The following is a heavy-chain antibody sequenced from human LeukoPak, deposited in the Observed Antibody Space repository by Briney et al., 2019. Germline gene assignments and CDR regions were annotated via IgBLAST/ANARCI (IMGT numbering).Heavy chain of an antibody. CDR3: ARGGYSYGLDY. V-gene: IGHV4-34*01. D-gene: IGHD5-18*01. J-gene: IGHJ4*02. Sequence: SETLSLTCAVYGGSFSGYYWSWIRQPPGKGLEWIGEINHSGSTNYNPSLKSRVTISVDTSKNQFSLKLSSVTAADTAVYYCARGGYSYGLDYWGQGTLVTVSS. CDR1: GGSFSGYY. CDR2: INHSGST.